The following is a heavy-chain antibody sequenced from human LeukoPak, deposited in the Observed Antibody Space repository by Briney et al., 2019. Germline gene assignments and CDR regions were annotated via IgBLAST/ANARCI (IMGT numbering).Heavy chain of an antibody. J-gene: IGHJ3*02. V-gene: IGHV3-7*01. Sequence: GGSLRLSCVASGFTFSNYWMSWVRQAPGRGLEWVANIKQDGSEKYYVDSVKGRFTISRDNAKNSLYLQMNSLRAEDTAVYYCARDPPWELQAFDIWGQGTMVTVSS. CDR3: ARDPPWELQAFDI. CDR1: GFTFSNYW. D-gene: IGHD1-26*01. CDR2: IKQDGSEK.